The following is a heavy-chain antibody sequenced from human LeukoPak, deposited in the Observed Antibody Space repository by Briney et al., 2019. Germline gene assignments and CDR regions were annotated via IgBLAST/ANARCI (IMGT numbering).Heavy chain of an antibody. V-gene: IGHV3-64*01. J-gene: IGHJ4*02. CDR2: ISSNGGST. CDR1: GFTFSSYA. D-gene: IGHD6-13*01. CDR3: ARELSDSSSWYALDY. Sequence: GGSLRLSCAASGFTFSSYAMHWVRQAPGKGLEYVSAISSNGGSTYYANSVKGRFTISRDNSKNTLYLQMNSLRAEDTAVYYCARELSDSSSWYALDYWGQGTLVTVSS.